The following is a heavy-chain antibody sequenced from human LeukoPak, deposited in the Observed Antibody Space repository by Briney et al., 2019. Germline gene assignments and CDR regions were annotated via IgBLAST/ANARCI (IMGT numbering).Heavy chain of an antibody. CDR1: GVSFSGNY. CDR2: INHSGST. CDR3: ASPNPYNAEWELPSVNDAFDI. D-gene: IGHD1-26*01. Sequence: PSETLSLTCAVYGVSFSGNYLSWVRQPPGKGLEWIGDINHSGSTNYSPALKSRVTISVDTSKNQFSLKLSSVTAADTAVYYCASPNPYNAEWELPSVNDAFDIWGQGTMVTVSS. J-gene: IGHJ3*02. V-gene: IGHV4-34*01.